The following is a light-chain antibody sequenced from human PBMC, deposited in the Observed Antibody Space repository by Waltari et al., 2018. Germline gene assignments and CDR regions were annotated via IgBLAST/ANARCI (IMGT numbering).Light chain of an antibody. CDR3: QQYHNVPYT. J-gene: IGKJ2*01. V-gene: IGKV1-33*01. CDR1: QDINTY. CDR2: AAS. Sequence: DIQVTQSPSSLSASVGDRVTITCQASQDINTYLNWYQRKPGKAPKVLIYAASTLETGVPPRFSGSGSGTDFTFTISSLQPEDIATYYCQQYHNVPYTFGQGTKLETK.